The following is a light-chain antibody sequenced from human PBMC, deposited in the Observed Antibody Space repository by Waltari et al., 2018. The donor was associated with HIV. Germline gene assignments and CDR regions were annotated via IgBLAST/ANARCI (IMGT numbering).Light chain of an antibody. CDR1: SPNIGSNY. J-gene: IGLJ2*01. CDR2: MSD. V-gene: IGLV1-47*01. CDR3: AAWDDSLSATV. Sequence: QSVLTQPPSASGTPGQRVTISCSGSSPNIGSNYVYWYQQLPGPAPKLLIYMSDQRPSGVPDRFSESKSGTSASLAISGLRTEDEAEYYCAAWDDSLSATVFGGGTKLTVL.